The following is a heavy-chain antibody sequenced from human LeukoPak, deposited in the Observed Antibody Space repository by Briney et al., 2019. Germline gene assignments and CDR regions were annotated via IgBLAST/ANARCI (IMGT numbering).Heavy chain of an antibody. CDR3: ARDITTVVTLNWFDP. V-gene: IGHV4-34*01. CDR1: GRSFSGYY. CDR2: INHSGST. Sequence: PSETLSLTCAVYGRSFSGYYWSWIRQPPGKGLEWIGEINHSGSTNYNPSLKSQVTISVDTSKNQFSLKLSSVTAADTAVYYCARDITTVVTLNWFDPWGQGTLVTVSS. D-gene: IGHD4-23*01. J-gene: IGHJ5*02.